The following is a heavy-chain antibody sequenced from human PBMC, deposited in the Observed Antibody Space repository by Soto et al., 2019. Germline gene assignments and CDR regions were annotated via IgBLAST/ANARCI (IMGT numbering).Heavy chain of an antibody. D-gene: IGHD3-3*01. Sequence: EVQLLDSGGGLVQPGGSLRLSCAASGFTFSDYVMNWVRQAPGKGLEWVSTITHTGGGTYYADSVKGRFTISRDNSRNTLYLQMNSLRPEDAAVYYCAKDKYTIFGAVDSWGRGTLVTVSS. CDR2: ITHTGGGT. CDR1: GFTFSDYV. V-gene: IGHV3-23*01. CDR3: AKDKYTIFGAVDS. J-gene: IGHJ5*01.